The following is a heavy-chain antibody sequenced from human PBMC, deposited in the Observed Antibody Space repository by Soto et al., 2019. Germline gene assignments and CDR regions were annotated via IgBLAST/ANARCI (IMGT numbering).Heavy chain of an antibody. V-gene: IGHV4-30-2*01. J-gene: IGHJ4*02. CDR2: IYHSGST. CDR1: GGSISSGGYS. D-gene: IGHD3-16*01. Sequence: LSLTCAVSGGSISSGGYSWSWIRQPPGKGLEWIGYIYHSGSTYYNPSLKSRVTISVDRSKNQFSLKLSSVTAADTAVYYCARGGGFWSYFDYWGQGTLVTVSS. CDR3: ARGGGFWSYFDY.